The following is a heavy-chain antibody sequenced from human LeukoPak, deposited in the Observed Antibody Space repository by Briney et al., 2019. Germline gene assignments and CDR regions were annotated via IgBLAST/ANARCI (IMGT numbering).Heavy chain of an antibody. D-gene: IGHD6-19*01. CDR3: ARGSAGYSSGWYEFDP. CDR2: IYYSGST. CDR1: GCSISSSRYY. Sequence: PSETLSLTCTVSGCSISSSRYYWGWIRQPPGKGLEWIGSIYYSGSTYYNPSLKSRVTIYVDTSKNQFSLKLSSVTAADTAVYYCARGSAGYSSGWYEFDPWGQGTLVTVSS. J-gene: IGHJ5*02. V-gene: IGHV4-39*01.